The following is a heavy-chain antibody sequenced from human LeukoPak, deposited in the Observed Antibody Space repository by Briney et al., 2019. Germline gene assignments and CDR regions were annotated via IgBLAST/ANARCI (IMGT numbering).Heavy chain of an antibody. CDR2: IYYSGST. CDR1: GDSISPYY. Sequence: PSETLSLTCTVSGDSISPYYWSWIRQPPGKGLEWIGYIYYSGSTNYNPSLKSRVTISVDTSKNQFSLKLSSVTAADTAVYYCASYCSGGSCFGGAFDIWGQGTMVTVSS. D-gene: IGHD2-15*01. V-gene: IGHV4-59*01. CDR3: ASYCSGGSCFGGAFDI. J-gene: IGHJ3*02.